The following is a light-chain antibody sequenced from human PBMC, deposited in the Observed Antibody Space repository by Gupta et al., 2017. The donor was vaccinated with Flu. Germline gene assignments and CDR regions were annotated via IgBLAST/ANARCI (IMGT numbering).Light chain of an antibody. CDR1: SSDVGGYNY. J-gene: IGLJ3*02. CDR3: SSYTSSGLLV. Sequence: QSALTQPASVSGSPGQSITISCTGTSSDVGGYNYVSWYQQHPGKAPKLMIYEVSNRPSGVSDRFSGSKSGNTASLTISGLQAEDEADYYCSSYTSSGLLVFGGGTKLTVL. CDR2: EVS. V-gene: IGLV2-14*01.